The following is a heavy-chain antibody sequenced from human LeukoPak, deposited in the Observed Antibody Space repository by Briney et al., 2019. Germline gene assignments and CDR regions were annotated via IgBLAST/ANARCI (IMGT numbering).Heavy chain of an antibody. J-gene: IGHJ4*02. V-gene: IGHV3-48*04. Sequence: GGSLRLSCAASGFTFSSYAMSWVRQAPGKGLEWISYIGGDGIAFYADSVKGRFTASKDDARKSMYLQMNSLRVEDTAVYYCAKDRANWAIDDWGQGTQVTVSS. CDR3: AKDRANWAIDD. CDR1: GFTFSSYA. D-gene: IGHD3-16*01. CDR2: IGGDGIA.